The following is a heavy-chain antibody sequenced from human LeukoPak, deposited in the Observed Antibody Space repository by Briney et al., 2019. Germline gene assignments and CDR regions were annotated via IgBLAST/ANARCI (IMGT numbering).Heavy chain of an antibody. Sequence: GESLKISCKGSGYSFTSYWIGWVRQMPGKGLEWMGIIYPGDSDTRYSPSFQGQVTISADKSISTAYLQWSSLKASDTAMYYCARRTRMAGSPGNWYAFDIWGQGTMVTVSS. D-gene: IGHD6-19*01. CDR3: ARRTRMAGSPGNWYAFDI. V-gene: IGHV5-51*01. CDR2: IYPGDSDT. J-gene: IGHJ3*02. CDR1: GYSFTSYW.